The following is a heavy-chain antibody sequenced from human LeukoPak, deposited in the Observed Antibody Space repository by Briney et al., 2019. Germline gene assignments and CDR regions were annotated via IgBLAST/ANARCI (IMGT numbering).Heavy chain of an antibody. CDR2: IYYSVTT. CDR3: AREVPGGIVATISLYYFDY. D-gene: IGHD5-12*01. Sequence: DPSETLSLTCTVSGGSISSSSYYWGWIRQPPGKGLEWIGSIYYSVTTYYNPSLKSRVTISLDTSKNRFSLKLSSVTAADTAVYYCAREVPGGIVATISLYYFDYWGQGTLVTVSS. CDR1: GGSISSSSYY. V-gene: IGHV4-39*07. J-gene: IGHJ4*02.